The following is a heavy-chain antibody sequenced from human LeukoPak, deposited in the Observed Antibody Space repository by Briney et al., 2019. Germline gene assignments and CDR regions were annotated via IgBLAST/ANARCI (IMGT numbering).Heavy chain of an antibody. D-gene: IGHD7-27*01. Sequence: GGSLRLSCATSGFTFSRYWMSWVRQAPGKGLEWVANIKQDGSEIYYVDSVKGRFTISRDNAKNSLYLQMNSLRAEDTAVYYCAKSPTSWGFDPWGQGTLVTVSS. V-gene: IGHV3-7*01. CDR3: AKSPTSWGFDP. J-gene: IGHJ5*02. CDR1: GFTFSRYW. CDR2: IKQDGSEI.